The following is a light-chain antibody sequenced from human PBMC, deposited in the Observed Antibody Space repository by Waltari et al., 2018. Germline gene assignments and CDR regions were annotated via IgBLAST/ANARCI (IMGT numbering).Light chain of an antibody. CDR2: VNY. Sequence: QPVLTQPPSTSGTSGLTDTISCSGSTANTGTNTFTWYQLLPGTAPKTVIFVNYHRPSGVPDRFSASKSGTSASLVISGLQSEDEADYFCATWDDSLSGRVFGGGTKVTVL. CDR3: ATWDDSLSGRV. V-gene: IGLV1-44*01. J-gene: IGLJ3*02. CDR1: TANTGTNT.